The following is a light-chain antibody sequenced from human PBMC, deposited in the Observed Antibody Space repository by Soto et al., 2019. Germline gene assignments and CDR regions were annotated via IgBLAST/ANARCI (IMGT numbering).Light chain of an antibody. CDR2: SSN. CDR3: AAWDDSLHGPV. CDR1: SSNIGSNT. Sequence: QPVLTQPPSASGTPGQRVTISCSGSSSNIGSNTVNWYQQLPGTAPKLLMYSSNQRPSGVPDRFSGSKSGTSASLAISGLQSEDEADYYCAAWDDSLHGPVFGGGTKLTVL. V-gene: IGLV1-44*01. J-gene: IGLJ3*02.